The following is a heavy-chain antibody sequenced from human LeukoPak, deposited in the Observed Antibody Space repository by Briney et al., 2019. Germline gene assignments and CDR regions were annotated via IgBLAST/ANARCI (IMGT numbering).Heavy chain of an antibody. Sequence: GGSLRLSCAASGFAYSRNWMHWVRQAPGKGLVWVSRINSDGSAIHYADSVKGRFTISRDNAKNTLYLQMNSLRAEDTAVYYCATDPDSGGWSTFDYWGQGTLVTVSS. CDR2: INSDGSAI. V-gene: IGHV3-74*01. CDR3: ATDPDSGGWSTFDY. D-gene: IGHD6-19*01. CDR1: GFAYSRNW. J-gene: IGHJ4*02.